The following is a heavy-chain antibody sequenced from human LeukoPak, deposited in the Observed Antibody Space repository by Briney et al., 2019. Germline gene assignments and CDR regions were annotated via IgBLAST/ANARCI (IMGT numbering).Heavy chain of an antibody. CDR2: IHYSGST. CDR3: ARLKYGDYPFDP. CDR1: GASISSYY. J-gene: IGHJ5*02. D-gene: IGHD4-17*01. V-gene: IGHV4-59*08. Sequence: SETLSLTCTVSGASISSYYWTWIRQPPGKGLEWIGYIHYSGSTNYNPSLKSRVTISVDTSKNQFSLKLSSVAAADTAVYYCARLKYGDYPFDPWGQGTLVTVSS.